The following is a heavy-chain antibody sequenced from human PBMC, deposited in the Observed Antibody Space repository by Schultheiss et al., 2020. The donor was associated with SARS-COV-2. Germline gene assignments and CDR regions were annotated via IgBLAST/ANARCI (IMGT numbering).Heavy chain of an antibody. Sequence: SETLSLTCTVSGGSISSSSYYWGWIRQPPGKGLEWIGYIYYSGSTYYNPSLKSRVTISVDTSKNQFSLKLSSVTAADTAVYYCARDRAGGNEYFQHWGQGTLVTVSS. CDR2: IYYSGST. CDR1: GGSISSSSYY. D-gene: IGHD4-23*01. J-gene: IGHJ1*01. V-gene: IGHV4-31*03. CDR3: ARDRAGGNEYFQH.